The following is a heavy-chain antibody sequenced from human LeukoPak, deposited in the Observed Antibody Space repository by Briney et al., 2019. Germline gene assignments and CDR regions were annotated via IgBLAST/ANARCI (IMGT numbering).Heavy chain of an antibody. V-gene: IGHV4-38-2*02. CDR3: ARHLRYYDSSGYHGDY. D-gene: IGHD3-22*01. CDR1: GYSISSGYY. CDR2: IYHSGST. J-gene: IGHJ4*02. Sequence: SETLSLTCTVSGYSISSGYYWGWIRQPPGKGLEWIGSIYHSGSTYYNPSLKRRVTISVDTSKNQFSLKLSSVTAADTAVYYCARHLRYYDSSGYHGDYWGQGTLVTVSS.